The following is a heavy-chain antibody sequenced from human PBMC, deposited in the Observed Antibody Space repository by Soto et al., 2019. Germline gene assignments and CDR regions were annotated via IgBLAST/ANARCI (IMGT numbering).Heavy chain of an antibody. Sequence: GGSLRLSCAASGFTFSSYAMSWVRQAPGKGLEWVSAISGSGGSTYYADSVKGRFTISRDNSKNTLYLQMNSLRAEDTAVYYCARANYGDYVGRWGSAYWGQGTLVTVSS. J-gene: IGHJ1*01. CDR3: ARANYGDYVGRWGSAY. D-gene: IGHD4-17*01. V-gene: IGHV3-23*01. CDR1: GFTFSSYA. CDR2: ISGSGGST.